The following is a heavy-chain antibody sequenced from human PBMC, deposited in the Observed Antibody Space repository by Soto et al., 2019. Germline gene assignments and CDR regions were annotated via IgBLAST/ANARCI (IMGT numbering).Heavy chain of an antibody. Sequence: PGGSLRLSCAASGFTFSNYNMNWVRQAPGKGLEWVSHIGGARSTAIYYADSVKGRFTISRDNAKNSLYLQMNSLRAEDTAVYYCARDQYSYGQNYYYYGMDVWGQGTTVTVSS. CDR1: GFTFSNYN. D-gene: IGHD5-18*01. J-gene: IGHJ6*02. V-gene: IGHV3-48*04. CDR3: ARDQYSYGQNYYYYGMDV. CDR2: IGGARSTAI.